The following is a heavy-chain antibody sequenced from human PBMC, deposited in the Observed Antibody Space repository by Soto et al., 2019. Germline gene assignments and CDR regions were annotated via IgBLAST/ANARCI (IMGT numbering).Heavy chain of an antibody. CDR3: AKRNMVEVGPNAFDI. CDR2: ISGSGGST. Sequence: GGSLRLSCASSGFPFSSYDMSWGLQAPGKGLEWVSAISGSGGSTYYADSVKGRFTISRDNSKNTLYLQMNSLRAEDTAVYYCAKRNMVEVGPNAFDIWGQGT. CDR1: GFPFSSYD. J-gene: IGHJ3*02. V-gene: IGHV3-23*01. D-gene: IGHD3-10*01.